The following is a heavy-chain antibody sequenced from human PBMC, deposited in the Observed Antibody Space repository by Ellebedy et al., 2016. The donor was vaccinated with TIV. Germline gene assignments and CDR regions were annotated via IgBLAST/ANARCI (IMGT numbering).Heavy chain of an antibody. J-gene: IGHJ5*02. CDR3: ARVTMVRGLMSWFDP. Sequence: SETLSLTCTVSGVSISSTSSDWGCIRQPPGKGLEWIATISNSGTTYYNPSLKSRVTISVDTSKNQFSLKLSSVTAADTAVYYCARVTMVRGLMSWFDPWGQGTLVTVSS. V-gene: IGHV4-39*07. D-gene: IGHD3-10*01. CDR2: ISNSGTT. CDR1: GVSISSTSSD.